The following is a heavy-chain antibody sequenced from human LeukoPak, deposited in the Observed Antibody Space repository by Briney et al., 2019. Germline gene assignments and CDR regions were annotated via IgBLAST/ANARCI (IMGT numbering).Heavy chain of an antibody. CDR3: AKDLHTVTPYYFDY. Sequence: GGSLRLSCAASGFTFSSYWMHWVRQAPGKGLEWVAFIRYDGSNKYYADSVKGRFTISRDNSKNTLYLQMNSLRAEDTAVYYCAKDLHTVTPYYFDYWGQGTLVTVSS. V-gene: IGHV3-30*02. CDR1: GFTFSSYW. J-gene: IGHJ4*02. CDR2: IRYDGSNK. D-gene: IGHD4-11*01.